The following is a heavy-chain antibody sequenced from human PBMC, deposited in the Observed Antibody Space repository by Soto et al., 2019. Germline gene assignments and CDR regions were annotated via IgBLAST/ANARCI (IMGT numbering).Heavy chain of an antibody. CDR1: GFTFSSYS. Sequence: GGSLRLSCAASGFTFSSYSMNWVRQAPGKGLEWVSSISSSSSYIYYADSVKGRFTISRDNAKNSLYLQMNSLRAEDTALYYCAKDIQRFLAWPRGYYFDYWGQGTLVTVSS. J-gene: IGHJ4*02. CDR3: AKDIQRFLAWPRGYYFDY. V-gene: IGHV3-21*04. CDR2: ISSSSSYI. D-gene: IGHD3-3*01.